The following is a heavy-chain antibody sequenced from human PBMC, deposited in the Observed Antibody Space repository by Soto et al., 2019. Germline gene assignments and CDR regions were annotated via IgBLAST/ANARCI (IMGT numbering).Heavy chain of an antibody. D-gene: IGHD3-22*01. V-gene: IGHV3-48*02. Sequence: GGALRLSXAASGFTRSSYDMNWVRQAPGKGLEWISYISSSSSTIYYADSVKGRFTISRDNAENSLYLQMNSLRDEDTAVYYCARPSGYYDTSGYYGTFYYYGMDVWGQGTTVTVSS. CDR1: GFTRSSYD. CDR3: ARPSGYYDTSGYYGTFYYYGMDV. CDR2: ISSSSSTI. J-gene: IGHJ6*02.